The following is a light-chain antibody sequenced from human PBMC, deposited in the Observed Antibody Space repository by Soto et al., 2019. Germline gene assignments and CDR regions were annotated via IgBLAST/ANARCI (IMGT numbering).Light chain of an antibody. CDR2: KAS. Sequence: DIQMTQSPSTLSASVGDRVTITCRASQSISSWLAWYQQKPGKAPNLLIYKASSLGSGVPSRFSGSGSGTEFTLTVSSLQPDDFATYYCQQYDSYPLTFGGGTKVGIK. V-gene: IGKV1-5*03. CDR1: QSISSW. CDR3: QQYDSYPLT. J-gene: IGKJ4*01.